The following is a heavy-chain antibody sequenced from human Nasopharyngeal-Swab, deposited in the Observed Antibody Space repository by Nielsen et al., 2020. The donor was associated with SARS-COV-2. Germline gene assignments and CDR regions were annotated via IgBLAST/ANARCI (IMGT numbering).Heavy chain of an antibody. CDR2: VSAYNGHT. CDR1: GYSFISYG. CDR3: VRAPHYDYLWGSYHQSFNFDY. V-gene: IGHV1-18*01. D-gene: IGHD3-16*02. Sequence: ASVKVSCKASGYSFISYGISWVRQAPGQGLEWMGWVSAYNGHTNYAPKFQGRVTMTTDTSTSTAYMELRSLRSDDTAVYYCVRAPHYDYLWGSYHQSFNFDYWGQGTLVTVSS. J-gene: IGHJ4*02.